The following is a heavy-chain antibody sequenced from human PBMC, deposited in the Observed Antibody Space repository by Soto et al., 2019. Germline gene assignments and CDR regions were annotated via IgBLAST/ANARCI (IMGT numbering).Heavy chain of an antibody. CDR3: NTGLLGQ. CDR1: GFTFSNAW. J-gene: IGHJ1*01. CDR2: IKSKPDGGTT. D-gene: IGHD7-27*01. Sequence: EVQLVESGGGLVKPGGSLRLSCAASGFTFSNAWMSWVRQAPGKGLEWVGRIKSKPDGGTTDYAAPVKGRFTISRDDSKHTLYLQMNSLKTEDTAVYYCNTGLLGQWGQGTLVTVSS. V-gene: IGHV3-15*01.